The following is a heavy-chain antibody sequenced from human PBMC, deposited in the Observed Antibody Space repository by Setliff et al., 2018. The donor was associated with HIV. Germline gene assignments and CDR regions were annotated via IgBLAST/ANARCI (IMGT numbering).Heavy chain of an antibody. CDR2: ISSSSRSK. D-gene: IGHD6-19*01. Sequence: ETLSLTCAVYGGSFSGYYWSWVRQAPGKGLEWVSSISSSSRSKYYADSVKGRFTMTRDTSTNTVYMELSSLRSEDTAVYYCAKDIHGPAINSGRIKNWFDPWGEGTLVTVSS. CDR1: GGSFSGYY. J-gene: IGHJ5*02. V-gene: IGHV3-21*04. CDR3: AKDIHGPAINSGRIKNWFDP.